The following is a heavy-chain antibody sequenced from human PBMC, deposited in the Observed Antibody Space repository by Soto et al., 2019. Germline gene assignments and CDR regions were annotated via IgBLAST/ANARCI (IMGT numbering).Heavy chain of an antibody. Sequence: GASVKVSCKASGYTFTSYYKHWVRQAPGQGLEWMGGIIPIFGTANYAQKFQGRVTITADESTSTAYMELSSLRSEDTAVYYCARAAEDWFDPWGQGTLVTVSS. CDR3: ARAAEDWFDP. V-gene: IGHV1-69*13. CDR1: GYTFTSYY. J-gene: IGHJ5*02. CDR2: IIPIFGTA.